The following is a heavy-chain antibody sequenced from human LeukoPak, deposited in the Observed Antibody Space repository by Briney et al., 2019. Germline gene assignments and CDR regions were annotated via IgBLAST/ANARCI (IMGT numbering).Heavy chain of an antibody. Sequence: GGSLRLSCEASGFTFSAYAMTWVRQAPGKGLEWVSGISGSGGTTYYADSVKGRFTISRDNSKNTLSLQMNSLRVEDTAMYFCAKDIQLSTWGLGTMVTVSS. CDR3: AKDIQLST. D-gene: IGHD5-24*01. CDR2: ISGSGGTT. J-gene: IGHJ3*01. V-gene: IGHV3-23*01. CDR1: GFTFSAYA.